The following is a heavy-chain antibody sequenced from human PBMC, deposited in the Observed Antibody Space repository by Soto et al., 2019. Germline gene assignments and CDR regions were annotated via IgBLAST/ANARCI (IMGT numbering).Heavy chain of an antibody. Sequence: QGQLVQSGAEVKKPGSSVKVSCKASGGTFTNYAINWVRQAPGQGLEWMGGIITIAGAVNYAQQFQGRVTITADESTSTVYMALSSLSSENTAVYYCARTTTAYHWFDLWGQGTLVTVSS. V-gene: IGHV1-69*01. CDR1: GGTFTNYA. CDR3: ARTTTAYHWFDL. D-gene: IGHD1-1*01. J-gene: IGHJ5*02. CDR2: IITIAGAV.